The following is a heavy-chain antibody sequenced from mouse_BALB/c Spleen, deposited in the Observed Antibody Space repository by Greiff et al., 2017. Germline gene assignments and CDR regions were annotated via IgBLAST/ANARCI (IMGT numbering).Heavy chain of an antibody. CDR2: ISNGGGST. J-gene: IGHJ4*01. Sequence: EVQVVESGGGLVQPGGSLKLSCAASGFTFSSYTMSWVRQTPEKRLEWVAYISNGGGSTYYPDTVKGRFTISRDNAKNTLYLQMSSLKSEDTAMYYCARPYYRYDGVGAMDYWGQGTSVTVSS. CDR3: ARPYYRYDGVGAMDY. D-gene: IGHD2-14*01. V-gene: IGHV5-12-2*01. CDR1: GFTFSSYT.